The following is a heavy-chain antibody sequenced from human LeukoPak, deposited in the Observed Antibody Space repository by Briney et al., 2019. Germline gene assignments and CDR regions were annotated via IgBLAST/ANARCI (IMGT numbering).Heavy chain of an antibody. D-gene: IGHD1-26*01. CDR2: TYSDGTT. CDR3: AKEKRNLRGARDAFDI. V-gene: IGHV3-53*01. J-gene: IGHJ3*02. Sequence: GGSLRLSCAASGFTVSSNYMSWVRQAPGKGLEWVSVTYSDGTTYYADSVRGRFTISRDNSKNTLYLQMNSLSAEDTATYYCAKEKRNLRGARDAFDIWGQGTLVTVSA. CDR1: GFTVSSNY.